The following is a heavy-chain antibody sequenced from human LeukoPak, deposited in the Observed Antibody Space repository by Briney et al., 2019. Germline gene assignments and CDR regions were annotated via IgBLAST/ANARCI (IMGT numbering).Heavy chain of an antibody. D-gene: IGHD3-3*01. CDR3: ARQWDDFYYFDY. CDR1: GGSFSGYY. V-gene: IGHV4-34*01. CDR2: INHSGST. J-gene: IGHJ4*02. Sequence: SETLSLTCAVYGGSFSGYYWSWIRQPPGKGLEWIGEINHSGSTNYNPSLKSRVTISVDTSKNQFSLELSSVTAADTAVYYCARQWDDFYYFDYWGQGTLVTVSS.